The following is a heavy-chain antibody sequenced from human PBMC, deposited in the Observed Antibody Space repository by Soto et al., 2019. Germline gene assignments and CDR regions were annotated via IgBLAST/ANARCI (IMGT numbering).Heavy chain of an antibody. Sequence: EVQLLESGGGLVQPGGSLRLSCAASGFTFSIYAMSWVRQVPGKGLEWVSTISGNGGTSYADFVRGRFTISRDNAKSKLYLQMNSLRVDDTAMYYCAKDAPGSGWLSDYWGQGTLVTVSS. D-gene: IGHD3-22*01. V-gene: IGHV3-23*01. CDR1: GFTFSIYA. CDR3: AKDAPGSGWLSDY. CDR2: ISGNGGT. J-gene: IGHJ4*02.